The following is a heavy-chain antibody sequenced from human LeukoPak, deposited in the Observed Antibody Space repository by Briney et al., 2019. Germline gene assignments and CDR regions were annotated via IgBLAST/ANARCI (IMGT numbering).Heavy chain of an antibody. CDR1: GGSIFSYY. CDR3: ARRAYYDSSGYYPASGYFDL. CDR2: IYSNGIS. J-gene: IGHJ2*01. V-gene: IGHV4-4*08. Sequence: SETLSLTCTVSGGSIFSYYFNWIRQPPGKGLEWIGYIYSNGISSYNPSLRGRRTISIATSKNQFSLRLMSVTAADTAIYYCARRAYYDSSGYYPASGYFDLWGRGTLVPVSS. D-gene: IGHD3-22*01.